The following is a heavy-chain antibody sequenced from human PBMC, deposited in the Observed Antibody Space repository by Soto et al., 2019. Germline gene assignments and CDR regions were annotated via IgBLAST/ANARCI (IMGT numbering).Heavy chain of an antibody. CDR1: GFTFSSYW. CDR2: INSDGSTT. D-gene: IGHD3-16*01. CDR3: ARVGIGVYHFDY. Sequence: EVQLVESGGGLVQPGGSLRLSCAASGFTFSSYWMHWVRQAPGKGLVWVSRINSDGSTTSYADSVKGRFTISRDNAKNTLYLQMNSLRPEDTAVYYCARVGIGVYHFDYWGQGTLVTVSS. V-gene: IGHV3-74*01. J-gene: IGHJ4*02.